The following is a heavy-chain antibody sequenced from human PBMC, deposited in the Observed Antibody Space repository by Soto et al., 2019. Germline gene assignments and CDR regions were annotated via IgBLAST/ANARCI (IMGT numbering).Heavy chain of an antibody. V-gene: IGHV3-11*06. Sequence: PGGSLRLSCAASGFTFSDYYMSWIRQAPGKGLEWVSYISSSSSYTNYADSVKGRFTISRDNAKNSLYLQMNSLRAEDTAVYYCARDVSSGWYWEYFQHWGQGTLVTVSS. J-gene: IGHJ1*01. CDR3: ARDVSSGWYWEYFQH. CDR1: GFTFSDYY. D-gene: IGHD6-19*01. CDR2: ISSSSSYT.